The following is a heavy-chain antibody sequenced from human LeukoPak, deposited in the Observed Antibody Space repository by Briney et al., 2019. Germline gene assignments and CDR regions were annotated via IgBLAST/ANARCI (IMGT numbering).Heavy chain of an antibody. V-gene: IGHV3-30*18. D-gene: IGHD6-6*01. Sequence: GRSLRLSCAASGFTFSSYGMHWVRQAPGKGLEWVAVISYDGSNKDYVDSVKGRFTMSRDNSINTLYLQMNSLRAEDTAVYYCAKDRPGPIDYWGQGTLVIVSS. CDR3: AKDRPGPIDY. J-gene: IGHJ4*02. CDR2: ISYDGSNK. CDR1: GFTFSSYG.